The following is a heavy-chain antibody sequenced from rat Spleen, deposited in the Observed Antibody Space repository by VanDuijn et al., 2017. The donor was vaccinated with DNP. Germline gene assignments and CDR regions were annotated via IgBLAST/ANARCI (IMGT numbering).Heavy chain of an antibody. J-gene: IGHJ2*01. Sequence: EVQLVESGGGLVQPGRSLKLSCVGSGFTFTNYWIYWIRQAPGKGLEWIAAINTDGSITYYPDSVKGRFTISRDNAKNTLYLQMNSLRSEDTATYYCAREDYYDGRGFFDYWGQGVMVTVSS. CDR3: AREDYYDGRGFFDY. CDR2: INTDGSIT. V-gene: IGHV5-58*01. D-gene: IGHD1-12*02. CDR1: GFTFTNYW.